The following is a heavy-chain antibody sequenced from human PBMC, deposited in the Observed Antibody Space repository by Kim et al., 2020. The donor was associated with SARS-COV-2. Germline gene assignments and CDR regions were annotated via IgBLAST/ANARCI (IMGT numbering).Heavy chain of an antibody. CDR2: ISYDGSNK. CDR1: GFTFSSYG. CDR3: AKVAGPWIAVAGAYYFDY. J-gene: IGHJ4*02. V-gene: IGHV3-30*18. Sequence: GGSLRLSCAASGFTFSSYGMHWVRQAPGKGLEWVAVISYDGSNKYYADSVKGRFTISRDNSKNTLYLQMNSLRAEDTAVYYCAKVAGPWIAVAGAYYFDYWGQGTLVTVSS. D-gene: IGHD6-19*01.